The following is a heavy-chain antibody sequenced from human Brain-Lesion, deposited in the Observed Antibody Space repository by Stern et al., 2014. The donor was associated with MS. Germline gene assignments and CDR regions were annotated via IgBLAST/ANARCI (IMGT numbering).Heavy chain of an antibody. CDR1: AFSFSSFG. J-gene: IGHJ4*02. CDR2: ISYDGRK. Sequence: QVQLVQSGAGVVQPGSPLRLSCAASAFSFSSFGLPWVPQAPGTGLEWVALISYDGRKDSADSVKGRFAISRDNSKNTLYLQMNSLRAEDTAVYYCAKDRQYLTFFFDFCRQGSLVTVSS. CDR3: AKDRQYLTFFFDF. V-gene: IGHV3-30*18. D-gene: IGHD2/OR15-2a*01.